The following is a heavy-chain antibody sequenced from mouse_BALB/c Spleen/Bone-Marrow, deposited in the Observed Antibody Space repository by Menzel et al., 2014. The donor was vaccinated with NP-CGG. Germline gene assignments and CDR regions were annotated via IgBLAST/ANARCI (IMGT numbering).Heavy chain of an antibody. CDR3: ARNDYGNPHYAMDY. CDR1: GFTVISYG. CDR2: IWSGGST. V-gene: IGHV2-4*02. J-gene: IGHJ4*01. Sequence: QVQLQQSGPGLVQPSQSLFITCTVSGFTVISYGVHWVRQPPGKGLEWLGVIWSGGSTDYNAAFISRLSISKDNSKSQVFFKMNGLQADDTAIYYCARNDYGNPHYAMDYWGQGTSVTVSS. D-gene: IGHD2-1*01.